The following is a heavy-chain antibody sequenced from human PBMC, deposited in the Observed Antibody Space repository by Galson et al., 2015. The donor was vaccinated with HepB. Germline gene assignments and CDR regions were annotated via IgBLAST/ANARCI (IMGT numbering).Heavy chain of an antibody. J-gene: IGHJ3*02. CDR3: AKDRHDYNGDFDI. CDR2: LSSGGGST. Sequence: SLRLSCAASRFTFSNYAMSWVRQAPGKGLEWVSGLSSGGGSTFYADSVKGRFTISRDNSKNTLYLQMNSLRADDTAVYYCAKDRHDYNGDFDIWGQGTMVTVSS. CDR1: RFTFSNYA. V-gene: IGHV3-23*01. D-gene: IGHD4-11*01.